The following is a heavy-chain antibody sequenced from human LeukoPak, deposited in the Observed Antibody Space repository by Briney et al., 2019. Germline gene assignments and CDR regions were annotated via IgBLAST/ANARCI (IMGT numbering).Heavy chain of an antibody. Sequence: GASVKVSCKASGYTFTSYGISWVRQAPGQGLEWMGWISAYNGNTNYAQKFQGRVTMTRDTSTSTVYMELSSLRSEDTAVYYCARTRLYYFDYWGQGTLVTVSS. V-gene: IGHV1-18*01. CDR3: ARTRLYYFDY. D-gene: IGHD3-22*01. J-gene: IGHJ4*02. CDR1: GYTFTSYG. CDR2: ISAYNGNT.